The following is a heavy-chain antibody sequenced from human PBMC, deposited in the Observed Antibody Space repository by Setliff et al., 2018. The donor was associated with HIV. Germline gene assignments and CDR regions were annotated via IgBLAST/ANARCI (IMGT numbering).Heavy chain of an antibody. V-gene: IGHV4-4*09. J-gene: IGHJ3*02. CDR1: AGSISSYY. D-gene: IGHD4-17*01. CDR3: ARAFPMTTVVTQSGYGAFDI. Sequence: SETLSLTCTVSAGSISSYYWTWIRQPPGKGLEWIGYISTRGGTTYNPSLKSRVTISVDASKNQFSLKLSSVTAADTAVYYCARAFPMTTVVTQSGYGAFDIWGQGTMVTVSS. CDR2: ISTRGGT.